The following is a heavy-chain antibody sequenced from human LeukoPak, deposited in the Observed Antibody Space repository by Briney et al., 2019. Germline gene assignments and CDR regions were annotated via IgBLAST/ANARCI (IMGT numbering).Heavy chain of an antibody. J-gene: IGHJ3*02. CDR1: GYSFTSYW. CDR2: ISPSGGST. Sequence: KISCKGSGYSFTSYWIGGVRQAPGQGPEWMGVISPSGGSTTDAQKFQSRVTITRNTSISTAYMELSSLRSEDTDVYYCARGGRGLAARAFDIWGQGTMVTASS. V-gene: IGHV1-46*01. D-gene: IGHD6-6*01. CDR3: ARGGRGLAARAFDI.